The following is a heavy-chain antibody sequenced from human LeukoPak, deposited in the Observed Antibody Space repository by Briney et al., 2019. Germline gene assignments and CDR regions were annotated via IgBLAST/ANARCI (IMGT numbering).Heavy chain of an antibody. CDR3: ARGCSGGSCYVFDY. V-gene: IGHV3-33*01. J-gene: IGHJ4*02. CDR2: IWYDGSNK. Sequence: PGGSLRLSCASSVFTFSSFGMHWVSQAPGKGLEWVAIIWYDGSNKYYADSVKGRFTISRDNSKDTLYLQMNSLTAEDTAVYYCARGCSGGSCYVFDYWGQGTLVTVSS. D-gene: IGHD2-15*01. CDR1: VFTFSSFG.